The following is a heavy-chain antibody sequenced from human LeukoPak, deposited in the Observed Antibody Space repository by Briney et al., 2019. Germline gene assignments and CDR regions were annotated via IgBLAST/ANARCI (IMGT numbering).Heavy chain of an antibody. CDR1: GGSIRSYY. CDR2: IYYSGSA. Sequence: SETLSLTCTVSGGSIRSYYWSWIRQPPGRGLEWIGYIYYSGSANYNPSLTSRVTISVDTCKNQFSLKLRSVDAAETSGYYCAGTNLHYVWWRYRTDYWGQGTLVTVSS. D-gene: IGHD3-16*02. V-gene: IGHV4-59*01. CDR3: AGTNLHYVWWRYRTDY. J-gene: IGHJ4*02.